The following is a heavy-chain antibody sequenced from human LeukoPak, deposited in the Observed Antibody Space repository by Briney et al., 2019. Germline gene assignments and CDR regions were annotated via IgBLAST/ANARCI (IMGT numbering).Heavy chain of an antibody. D-gene: IGHD6-19*01. CDR2: ISSSGTST. CDR1: GFTFSSFS. Sequence: GGSLRLSCAASGFTFSSFSVHWVRQAPGKGLEWVSSISSSGTSTYYADSVKGRFTISRDNAKNSLYLQMNSLRAEDTALYYCARIGSSGVDYWGQGTLVTVSS. CDR3: ARIGSSGVDY. V-gene: IGHV3-21*01. J-gene: IGHJ4*02.